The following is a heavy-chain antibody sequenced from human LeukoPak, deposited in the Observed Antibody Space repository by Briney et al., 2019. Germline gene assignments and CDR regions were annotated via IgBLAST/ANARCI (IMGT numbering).Heavy chain of an antibody. J-gene: IGHJ3*02. V-gene: IGHV1-18*01. D-gene: IGHD1-26*01. CDR3: ARDIDHTDAFDI. Sequence: ASVKVSRKASGGTFSSYAISWVRQAPGQGLEWMGWISAYNGNTNYAQKLQGRVTMTTDTSTSTAYMELRSLRSDDTAVYYCARDIDHTDAFDIWGQGTMVTVSS. CDR2: ISAYNGNT. CDR1: GGTFSSYA.